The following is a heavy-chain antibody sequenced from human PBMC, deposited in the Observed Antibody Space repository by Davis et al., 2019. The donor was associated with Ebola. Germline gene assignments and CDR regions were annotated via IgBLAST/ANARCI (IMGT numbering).Heavy chain of an antibody. V-gene: IGHV4-34*01. CDR1: GGSFSGYY. CDR2: INHSGST. J-gene: IGHJ4*02. Sequence: SETLSLTCAVYGGSFSGYYWSWIRLPPGKGLEWIGEINHSGSTNYNPSLKSRVTISVDTSKNQFSLKLNSVTAAETAVYYCARAPLFMAGRSFDYWGQGTLVTVSS. CDR3: ARAPLFMAGRSFDY. D-gene: IGHD3-10*02.